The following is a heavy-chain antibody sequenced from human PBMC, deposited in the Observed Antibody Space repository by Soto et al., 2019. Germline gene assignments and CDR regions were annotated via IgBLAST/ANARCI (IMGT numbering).Heavy chain of an antibody. Sequence: GASVKVSCKASGYTFTSYGISWVRQAPGQGLEWMGWISAYNGNTNYAQKLQGRVTMTTDTSTSTAYMELRSLRSDDTAVYHCARDLGVVVPAGVFDYWGQGTLVTVSS. CDR3: ARDLGVVVPAGVFDY. J-gene: IGHJ4*02. V-gene: IGHV1-18*04. CDR2: ISAYNGNT. CDR1: GYTFTSYG. D-gene: IGHD2-2*01.